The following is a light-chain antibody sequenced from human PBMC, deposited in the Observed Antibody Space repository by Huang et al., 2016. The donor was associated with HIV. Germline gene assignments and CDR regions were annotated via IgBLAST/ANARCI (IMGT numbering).Light chain of an antibody. CDR3: LQLNSYPGT. J-gene: IGKJ3*01. CDR2: AAY. Sequence: IQLTQSPSSLSASVGDRVTITCRASQDISSYLAWYQQKPGKAPKLLIYAAYTLESGVPSRCSGSGSGTDFTLTINNLQPEDFATYYCLQLNSYPGTFGPGTNVDV. V-gene: IGKV1-9*01. CDR1: QDISSY.